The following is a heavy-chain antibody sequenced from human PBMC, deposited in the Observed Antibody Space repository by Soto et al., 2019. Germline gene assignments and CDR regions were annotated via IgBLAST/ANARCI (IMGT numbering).Heavy chain of an antibody. V-gene: IGHV1-69*05. CDR3: ARDSPLAVDHNWFDP. D-gene: IGHD6-19*01. Sequence: ASVKVSCKASGGTFSSYAISWVRQAPGQGLEWMGGIIPIFGTANYAQKFQGRVTITRDTSASTAYMELSSLRSEDTAVYFCARDSPLAVDHNWFDPWGQGTLVTVSS. CDR1: GGTFSSYA. J-gene: IGHJ5*02. CDR2: IIPIFGTA.